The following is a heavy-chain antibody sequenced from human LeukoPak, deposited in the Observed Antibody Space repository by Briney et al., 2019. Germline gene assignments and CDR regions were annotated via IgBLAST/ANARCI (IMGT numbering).Heavy chain of an antibody. CDR2: IYYSGST. Sequence: SETLSLTCTVSGGSISSGGYYWSWIRQHPRKGLEWIGYIYYSGSTYYNPSLKSRVTISVDTSKNQFSLKLSSVTAADTAVYYCARDGSHRGGWFDPWGQGTLVTVSS. D-gene: IGHD3-16*01. CDR3: ARDGSHRGGWFDP. CDR1: GGSISSGGYY. J-gene: IGHJ5*02. V-gene: IGHV4-31*03.